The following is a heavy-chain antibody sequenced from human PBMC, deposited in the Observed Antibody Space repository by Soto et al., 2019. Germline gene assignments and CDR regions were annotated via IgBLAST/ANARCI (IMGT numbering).Heavy chain of an antibody. D-gene: IGHD6-19*01. V-gene: IGHV4-59*01. Sequence: QVQLQESGPGLVKPSETLSLTCTVSGGSISSYYWSWIRQPPGKGLEWIGYIYYSGSTNYNPSLKSRVTISVDTSKNQFSLKLSSVTAADTAVYYCARVLSSSGPSYYFDYWGQGTLVTVSS. CDR3: ARVLSSSGPSYYFDY. CDR1: GGSISSYY. J-gene: IGHJ4*02. CDR2: IYYSGST.